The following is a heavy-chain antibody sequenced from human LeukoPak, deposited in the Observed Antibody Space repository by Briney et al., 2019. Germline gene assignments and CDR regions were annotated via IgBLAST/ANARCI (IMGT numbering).Heavy chain of an antibody. J-gene: IGHJ4*02. D-gene: IGHD5-24*01. CDR2: IYPGDSDT. CDR1: GYSFTSYW. V-gene: IGHV5-51*07. Sequence: GESLKISCKGSGYSFTSYWIGWVHQMPGKGLEWMGIIYPGDSDTRYSPSFQGQVTISADKSISTAYLQWSSLKASDTAMYYCARLSSAEMATIHFDYWGQGTLVTVSS. CDR3: ARLSSAEMATIHFDY.